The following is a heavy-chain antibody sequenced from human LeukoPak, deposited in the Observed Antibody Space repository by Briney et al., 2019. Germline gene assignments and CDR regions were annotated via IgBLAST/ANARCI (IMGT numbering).Heavy chain of an antibody. J-gene: IGHJ6*02. D-gene: IGHD3-10*01. CDR3: ARDPYYGPKKEYYYYGMDV. CDR1: GVTFSSYG. V-gene: IGHV3-33*01. CDR2: IWYDGSNK. Sequence: PGGSLRLSCAASGVTFSSYGMHWVRQAPGKGLEWVAVIWYDGSNKYYADSVKGRFTISRDNSKNTLYLQMNSLRAEDTAVYYCARDPYYGPKKEYYYYGMDVWGQETTVTVSS.